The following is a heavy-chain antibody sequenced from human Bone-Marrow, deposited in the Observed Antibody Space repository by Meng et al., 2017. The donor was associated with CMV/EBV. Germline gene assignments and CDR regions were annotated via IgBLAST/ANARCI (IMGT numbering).Heavy chain of an antibody. CDR3: ARDHSMVNYYYYGMDV. CDR1: GGTFSSYA. V-gene: IGHV1-69*10. Sequence: SVKVSCKASGGTFSSYAISRVRQAPGQGLEWMGGIIPILGIANYAQKFQGRVTITADKSTSTAYMELSSLRSEDTAVYYCARDHSMVNYYYYGMDVWGQGTTVTVSS. J-gene: IGHJ6*02. D-gene: IGHD3-10*01. CDR2: IIPILGIA.